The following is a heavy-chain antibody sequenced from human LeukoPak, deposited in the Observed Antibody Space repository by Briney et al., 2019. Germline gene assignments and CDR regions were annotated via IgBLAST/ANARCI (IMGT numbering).Heavy chain of an antibody. V-gene: IGHV4-61*08. CDR2: IYYSGST. J-gene: IGHJ4*02. CDR1: GASLNSGGYY. CDR3: ARHGGGNSVSYFDS. D-gene: IGHD4-23*01. Sequence: PSETLSLTCTVSGASLNSGGYYWNWIRQPPGKEPEWIGYIYYSGSTNYNRSLKSRVTISIDTSRDQFSLKLNSVTAADTAVYYCARHGGGNSVSYFDSWGQGTLVTVSS.